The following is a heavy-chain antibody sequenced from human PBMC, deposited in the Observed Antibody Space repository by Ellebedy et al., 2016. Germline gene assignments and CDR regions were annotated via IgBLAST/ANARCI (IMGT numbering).Heavy chain of an antibody. CDR3: ARGGYDRSGYLVGWNFDF. V-gene: IGHV3-64*02. J-gene: IGHJ4*02. CDR1: GFIFRDYA. CDR2: ISSDAAYT. Sequence: GESLKISCVASGFIFRDYAMHWVRQAPGKGLEYVSSISSDAAYTSYADSVKGRFTVTRDTSKSTMYLLMGSLRPEDTAVYFCARGGYDRSGYLVGWNFDFWGQGSLVTVSS. D-gene: IGHD3-22*01.